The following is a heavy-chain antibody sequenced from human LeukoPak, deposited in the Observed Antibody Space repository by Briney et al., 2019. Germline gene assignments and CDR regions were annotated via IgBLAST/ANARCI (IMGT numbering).Heavy chain of an antibody. D-gene: IGHD3/OR15-3a*01. J-gene: IGHJ5*02. CDR1: GFTFSSYG. V-gene: IGHV3-33*08. Sequence: QPGRSLRLSFAASGFTFSSYGMHWVRPAPGKGLGWVAFIRYDGSNKYYADSVNGRFTISRDNSKNTLCLQMNSPRAEDTAVYYCARDRGSGSRTFEGLVRFDPWGQGTLVTVSS. CDR3: ARDRGSGSRTFEGLVRFDP. CDR2: IRYDGSNK.